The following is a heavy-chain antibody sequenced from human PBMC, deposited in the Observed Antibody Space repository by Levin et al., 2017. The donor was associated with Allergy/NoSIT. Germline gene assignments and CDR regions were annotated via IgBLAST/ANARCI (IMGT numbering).Heavy chain of an antibody. J-gene: IGHJ3*02. CDR2: INPNSGGT. CDR1: GYTFTGYY. V-gene: IGHV1-2*02. CDR3: ARGRARDGYNYDAFDI. Sequence: RASVKVSCKASGYTFTGYYIHWVRQAPGQGLEWMGWINPNSGGTNYAQKFQGRVTMTRDTSISTAYMELSRLRSDDTAVYYCARGRARDGYNYDAFDIWGQGTLVTVSS. D-gene: IGHD5-24*01.